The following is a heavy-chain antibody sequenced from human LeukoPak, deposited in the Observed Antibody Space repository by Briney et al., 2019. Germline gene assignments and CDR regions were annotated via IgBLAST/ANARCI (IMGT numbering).Heavy chain of an antibody. J-gene: IGHJ4*02. Sequence: GGSLRLSCAASGFTFSIYAMSWVRQAPGKGLEWVSVICGYGVSTYSAASVKGRFTISRDNSKTTLYLQMNSLRAEDTAVYYCAKDVDYNFWSGYSFDYWGQGTLVTVSS. D-gene: IGHD3-3*01. CDR2: ICGYGVST. CDR3: AKDVDYNFWSGYSFDY. V-gene: IGHV3-23*01. CDR1: GFTFSIYA.